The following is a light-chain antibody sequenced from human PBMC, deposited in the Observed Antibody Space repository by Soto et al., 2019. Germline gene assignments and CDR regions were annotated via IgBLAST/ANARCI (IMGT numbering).Light chain of an antibody. CDR2: DVS. V-gene: IGLV2-11*01. CDR3: CSYAGSYTSLYV. CDR1: SNDFGGYNY. J-gene: IGLJ1*01. Sequence: SVLTQPRPVSGSPGQSVSLSCTGNSNDFGGYNYVSWYQQHPGKAPKLMIYDVSKRPSGVPDRFSGSKSGNTASLTISGLQAEDEADYYCCSYAGSYTSLYVFGTGTKVTVL.